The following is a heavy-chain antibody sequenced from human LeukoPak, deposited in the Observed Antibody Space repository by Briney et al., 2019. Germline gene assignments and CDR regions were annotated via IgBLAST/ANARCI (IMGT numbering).Heavy chain of an antibody. CDR2: INTGNGNT. J-gene: IGHJ5*02. Sequence: ASVKVSCKASGYTFTSYTMHWVRQAPGQRLEWMGWINTGNGNTKYSQEFQGRVTITRDTSASTAYMELSRLRSDDTAVYYCARDRHGSGSYYPSYWFDPWGQGTLVTVSS. D-gene: IGHD3-10*01. CDR3: ARDRHGSGSYYPSYWFDP. CDR1: GYTFTSYT. V-gene: IGHV1-3*04.